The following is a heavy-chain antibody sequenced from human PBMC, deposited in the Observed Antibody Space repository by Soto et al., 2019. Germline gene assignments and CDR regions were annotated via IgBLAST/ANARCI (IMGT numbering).Heavy chain of an antibody. J-gene: IGHJ4*02. CDR3: AKDIYTTLVGATDY. CDR1: GFTFDDYA. CDR2: ISWNSGSI. D-gene: IGHD1-26*01. Sequence: GGSLRLSCAASGFTFDDYAMHWVRQAPGKGLEWVSGISWNSGSIGYADSVKGRFTISRDNAKSSLYLQMNSLRAEDTALYYCAKDIYTTLVGATDYWGQGTLVTVSS. V-gene: IGHV3-9*01.